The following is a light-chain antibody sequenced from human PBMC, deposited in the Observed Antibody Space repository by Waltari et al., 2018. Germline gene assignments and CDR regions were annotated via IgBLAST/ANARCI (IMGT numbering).Light chain of an antibody. Sequence: DIQMTQSPSSLSASFGDRVTTTCQASQEISVFLNWYQQKPGEAPNLLIYDASILQAGVPSRFSGGGSGTDFTLTISSLQPEDVATYYCQQYDDLPPFTFGPGTKVDLK. CDR2: DAS. J-gene: IGKJ3*01. CDR3: QQYDDLPPFT. V-gene: IGKV1-33*01. CDR1: QEISVF.